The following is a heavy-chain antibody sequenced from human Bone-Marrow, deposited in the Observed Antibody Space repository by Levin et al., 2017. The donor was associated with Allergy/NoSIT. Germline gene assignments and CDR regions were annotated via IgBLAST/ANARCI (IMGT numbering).Heavy chain of an antibody. CDR2: IYPDDSNI. J-gene: IGHJ4*02. V-gene: IGHV5-51*01. Sequence: KVSCKGSGYSFISYWIGWVRQMPGKGLEWVGIIYPDDSNIRYSPSFQGQVTISADKSINTAYLQWSSLKASDTAMYYCARHGGGGYFDTSGYYYDYWGQGTLVTVSS. D-gene: IGHD3-22*01. CDR1: GYSFISYW. CDR3: ARHGGGGYFDTSGYYYDY.